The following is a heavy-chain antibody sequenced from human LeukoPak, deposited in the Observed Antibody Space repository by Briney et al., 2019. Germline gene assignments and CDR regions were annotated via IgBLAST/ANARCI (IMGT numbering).Heavy chain of an antibody. V-gene: IGHV1-8*03. D-gene: IGHD3-3*01. J-gene: IGHJ3*02. CDR3: ARIPSRKRPKNVLRFLEWSRDAFDI. CDR1: GYTFTSYD. CDR2: MNPNSGNT. Sequence: ASVKVSCKASGYTFTSYDINWVRQATGQGLEWMGWMNPNSGNTGYAQKFQGRVTITRNTSISTAYMELSSLRSEDTAVYYCARIPSRKRPKNVLRFLEWSRDAFDIWGQGTMVTVSS.